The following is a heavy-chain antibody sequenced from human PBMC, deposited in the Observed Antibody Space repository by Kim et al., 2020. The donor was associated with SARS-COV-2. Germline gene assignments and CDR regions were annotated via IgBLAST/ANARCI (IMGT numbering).Heavy chain of an antibody. J-gene: IGHJ4*02. D-gene: IGHD5-12*01. CDR3: TRAYSGPDY. Sequence: GGSLRLSCAASGFTFTNYWIHWVRQAPGKGLVWVSRINTDGTTTSYADSVKGRFTISRDNAYNTVYLQMNSLSVDDAAVYYCTRAYSGPDYWGQGTLVTVSS. CDR1: GFTFTNYW. CDR2: INTDGTTT. V-gene: IGHV3-74*01.